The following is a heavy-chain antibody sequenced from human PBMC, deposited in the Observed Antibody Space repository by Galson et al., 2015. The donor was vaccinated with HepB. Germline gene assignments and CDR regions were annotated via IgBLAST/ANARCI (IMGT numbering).Heavy chain of an antibody. V-gene: IGHV3-15*07. CDR1: GFTFNNAW. D-gene: IGHD5-24*01. J-gene: IGHJ4*02. CDR3: VTDLDGYNTFDY. Sequence: SLRLSCAASGFTFNNAWMNWVRQAPGKGLEWVGRIKSKTDGGTTDYAAPVKGRFAISRDDSKNTLYLQMNSLKTEDTAIYYCVTDLDGYNTFDYWDQGTLVTVSS. CDR2: IKSKTDGGTT.